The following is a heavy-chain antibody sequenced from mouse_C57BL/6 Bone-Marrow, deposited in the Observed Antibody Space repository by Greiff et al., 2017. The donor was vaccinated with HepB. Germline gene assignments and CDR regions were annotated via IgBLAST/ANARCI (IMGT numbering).Heavy chain of an antibody. CDR1: GYTFTSYW. D-gene: IGHD2-2*01. CDR3: ARYYYAYEAY. Sequence: QVHVKQPGAELVRPGTSVKLSCKASGYTFTSYWMHWVKQRPGQGLEWIGVIDPSDSYTNYNQKFKGKATLTVDTSSSTAYMQLSSLTSEDSAVYYCARYYYAYEAYWGQGTLVTVSA. V-gene: IGHV1-59*01. J-gene: IGHJ3*01. CDR2: IDPSDSYT.